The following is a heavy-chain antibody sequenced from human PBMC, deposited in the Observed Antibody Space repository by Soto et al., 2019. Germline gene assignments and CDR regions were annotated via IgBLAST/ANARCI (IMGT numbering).Heavy chain of an antibody. CDR2: IYHSGST. Sequence: SETLSLTCAVSGGSIRSNNWWSWVRQPPGKGLEWIGEIYHSGSTYYNPSLKSRVTISVDRSKNQFSLKMSSVTAADTAVYYCARVPGDFWSGYYSWFDPWGQGTLVTVSS. CDR3: ARVPGDFWSGYYSWFDP. J-gene: IGHJ5*02. D-gene: IGHD3-3*01. CDR1: GGSIRSNNW. V-gene: IGHV4-4*02.